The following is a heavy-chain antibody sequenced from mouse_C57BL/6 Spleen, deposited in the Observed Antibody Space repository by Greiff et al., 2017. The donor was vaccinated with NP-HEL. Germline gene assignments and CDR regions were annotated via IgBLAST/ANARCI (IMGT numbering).Heavy chain of an antibody. V-gene: IGHV1-15*01. Sequence: QVQLQQSGAELVRPGASVTLSCKASGYTFTDYEMHWVKQTPVHGLEWIGAIDPETGGTAYNQKFKGKAILTADKSSSTAYMELRSLTSEDSAVYYCTRGWLPSYWYFDVWGTGTTVTVSS. CDR3: TRGWLPSYWYFDV. CDR1: GYTFTDYE. D-gene: IGHD2-3*01. J-gene: IGHJ1*03. CDR2: IDPETGGT.